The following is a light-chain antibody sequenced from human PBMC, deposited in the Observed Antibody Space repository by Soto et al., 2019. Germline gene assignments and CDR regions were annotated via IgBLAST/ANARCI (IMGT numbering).Light chain of an antibody. CDR2: AAS. CDR1: QSISSY. Sequence: DIQMTQSPSSLSASVGDRVTITCRASQSISSYLNWYQQKPGKAPKLLTYAASSLQSGVPSRFSGSGSGTDFTLTISSLQPEHFATYYCQQSYSTPWTFGQGTKVDIK. CDR3: QQSYSTPWT. J-gene: IGKJ1*01. V-gene: IGKV1-39*01.